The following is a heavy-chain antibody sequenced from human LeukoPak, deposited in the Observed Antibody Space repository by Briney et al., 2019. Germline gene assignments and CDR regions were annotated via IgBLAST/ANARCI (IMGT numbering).Heavy chain of an antibody. CDR2: IYSGGST. CDR1: GFTVSSNY. CDR3: ATGYSSSWYTHYYYMDV. Sequence: PGGSLRLSCAASGFTVSSNYMSWVRQAPGKGLEWVSVIYSGGSTYYADSVKGRFTISRDNSKNTLYLQTNSLRAEDTAVYYCATGYSSSWYTHYYYMDVWGKGTTVTVSS. D-gene: IGHD6-13*01. V-gene: IGHV3-66*02. J-gene: IGHJ6*03.